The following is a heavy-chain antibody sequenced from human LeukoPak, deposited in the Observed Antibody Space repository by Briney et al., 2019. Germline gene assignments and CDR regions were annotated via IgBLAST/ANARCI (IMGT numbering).Heavy chain of an antibody. CDR2: IYYSGST. D-gene: IGHD3-22*01. CDR1: GGSISSGSYY. V-gene: IGHV4-61*01. CDR3: ARVDNYYGMDV. Sequence: SETLSLTCTVSGGSISSGSYYWSWIRQPPGKGLEWIGYIYYSGSTNYNPSLKSRVTISVDTSKNQFSLKLSSVTAADTAVYYCARVDNYYGMDVWGQGTTVTVSS. J-gene: IGHJ6*02.